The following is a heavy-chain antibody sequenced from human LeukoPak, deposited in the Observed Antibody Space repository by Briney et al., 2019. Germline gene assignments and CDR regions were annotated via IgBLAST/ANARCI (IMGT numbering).Heavy chain of an antibody. Sequence: GGSLRLSCAVSGFTLSNYGMSWVRQAPGKGLEWVAGIYDSGGSTSYADSVKGRFTISRDNPRYTLYLQMNSLRAEDTAVYFCAKRGVVIRVILVGFHKAAYYFDSWGQGALVTVSS. J-gene: IGHJ4*02. V-gene: IGHV3-23*01. CDR1: GFTLSNYG. CDR2: IYDSGGST. D-gene: IGHD3-22*01. CDR3: AKRGVVIRVILVGFHKAAYYFDS.